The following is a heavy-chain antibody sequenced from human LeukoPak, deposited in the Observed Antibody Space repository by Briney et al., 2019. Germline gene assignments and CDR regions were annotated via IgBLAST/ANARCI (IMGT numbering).Heavy chain of an antibody. J-gene: IGHJ1*01. CDR3: AKGRLAYCGGDCPPYFQH. V-gene: IGHV3-30*02. CDR1: GFTFSSYG. Sequence: GGSLRLSCAASGFTFSSYGMHWVRQAPGKGLEWVAFIRYDGSNKYYADSVKGRFTISRDNSKNTLYLQMNSLRAEDTAVYYCAKGRLAYCGGDCPPYFQHWGQGTLVTVSS. CDR2: IRYDGSNK. D-gene: IGHD2-21*02.